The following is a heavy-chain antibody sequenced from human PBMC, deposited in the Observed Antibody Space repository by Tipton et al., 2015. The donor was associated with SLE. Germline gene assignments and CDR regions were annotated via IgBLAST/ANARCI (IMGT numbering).Heavy chain of an antibody. CDR3: ARDMEQLVD. V-gene: IGHV3-9*01. J-gene: IGHJ4*02. CDR1: GFTFDDYA. Sequence: SLRLSCAASGFTFDDYAMHWVRQAPGKGLEWVSGISWNSGSIGYADSVKGRFTISRDNAKNSLYLQMNSLRDEDTAVYYCARDMEQLVDWGQGTLVTVSS. D-gene: IGHD6-13*01. CDR2: ISWNSGSI.